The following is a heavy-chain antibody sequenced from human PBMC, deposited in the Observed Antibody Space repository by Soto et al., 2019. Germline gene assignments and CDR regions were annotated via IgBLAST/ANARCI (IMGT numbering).Heavy chain of an antibody. J-gene: IGHJ6*02. CDR3: AREVGYCSSTSCSFYGMDV. CDR1: GFTFGDYY. CDR2: ISSSSSYT. V-gene: IGHV3-11*06. D-gene: IGHD2-2*01. Sequence: QVQLVESGGGLVKPGGSLRLSCAASGFTFGDYYMSWIRQAPGKGLEWVSYISSSSSYTNYADSVKGRFTISRDNAKNSLYLQMNSLRAEDTAVYYCAREVGYCSSTSCSFYGMDVWGQGTTVTVSS.